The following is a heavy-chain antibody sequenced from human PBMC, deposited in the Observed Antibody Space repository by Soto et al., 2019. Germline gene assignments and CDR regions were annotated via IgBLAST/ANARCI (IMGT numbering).Heavy chain of an antibody. CDR2: IYYSGST. CDR3: ARVNRIAVAGTFDY. V-gene: IGHV4-59*01. J-gene: IGHJ4*02. Sequence: KTSETLSLTCTVSGGSISSYYWSWIRQPPGKGLEWIGYIYYSGSTNYNPSLKSRVTISVDTSKNQFSLKLSSVTAADTAVYYCARVNRIAVAGTFDYWGQGTLVTVSS. CDR1: GGSISSYY. D-gene: IGHD6-19*01.